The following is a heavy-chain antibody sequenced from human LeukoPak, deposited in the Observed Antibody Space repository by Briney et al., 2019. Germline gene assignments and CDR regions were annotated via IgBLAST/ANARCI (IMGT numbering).Heavy chain of an antibody. CDR3: ARVRCSSTSFTCRSFDY. CDR2: ISAYNGNT. J-gene: IGHJ4*02. D-gene: IGHD2-2*01. Sequence: ASVKVSCKASGYTFTSYGISWVRQAPGQGLEWMGWISAYNGNTNYAQKLQGRVTMTTDTSTSTAYMEPRSLRSDDTAVYYCARVRCSSTSFTCRSFDYWGQGTLVTVSS. V-gene: IGHV1-18*01. CDR1: GYTFTSYG.